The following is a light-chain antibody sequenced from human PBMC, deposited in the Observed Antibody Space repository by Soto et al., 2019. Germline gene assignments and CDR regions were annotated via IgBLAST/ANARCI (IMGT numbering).Light chain of an antibody. CDR1: SSNVGSHT. CDR3: AAWDDSLNAVV. Sequence: QSVLTQPPSASGTPGQRVTISCSGSSSNVGSHTVNWYQQLPGTAPKLLIYSKNQRPSGVPDRFSGSKSGTSASLAISGLRSEDEADYFCAAWDDSLNAVVFGGGTKVTVL. V-gene: IGLV1-44*01. J-gene: IGLJ2*01. CDR2: SKN.